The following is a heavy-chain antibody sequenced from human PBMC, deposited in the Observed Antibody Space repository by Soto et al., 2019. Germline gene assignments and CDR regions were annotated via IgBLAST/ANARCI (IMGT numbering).Heavy chain of an antibody. V-gene: IGHV3-21*01. CDR1: GFTFSSYS. CDR2: ISSSSSYI. D-gene: IGHD6-13*01. Sequence: VGSLRLSCAASGFTFSSYSMNWVRQAPGKGLEWVSSISSSSSYIYYAVSVKGRFTISRDNAKNSLYLQMNSLRAEDTAVYYCARDLEGSSPFTLYYWGQGTLVTVS. CDR3: ARDLEGSSPFTLYY. J-gene: IGHJ4*02.